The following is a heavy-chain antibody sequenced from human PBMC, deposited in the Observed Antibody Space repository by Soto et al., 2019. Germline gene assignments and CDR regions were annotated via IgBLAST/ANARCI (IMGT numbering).Heavy chain of an antibody. CDR2: INPSGGST. CDR1: GYTFTSYY. Sequence: QVQLVQSGAEVKKPGASVKVSCKASGYTFTSYYMHWVRQAPGQGLEWMGIINPSGGSTSYAQKFQGRVMMTRDTSSSTVDMELSSLRSEDTAVYYCARYGRSSYSSAWYYFDYWGQGTLVTVSS. J-gene: IGHJ4*02. D-gene: IGHD6-19*01. CDR3: ARYGRSSYSSAWYYFDY. V-gene: IGHV1-46*01.